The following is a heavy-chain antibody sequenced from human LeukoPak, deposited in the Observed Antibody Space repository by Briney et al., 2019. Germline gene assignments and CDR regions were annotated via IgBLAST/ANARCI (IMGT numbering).Heavy chain of an antibody. CDR1: GYSFTSYW. CDR2: IYPGDSDT. CDR3: ARQGSGYSPTYYYYMDV. Sequence: PGESLKISCKGSGYSFTSYWIGWVRQMPGKGLEWRGIIYPGDSDTRYSPSFQGQVTISADKSISTAYLQWSSLKASDTAMYYYARQGSGYSPTYYYYMDVWGKGTTVTISS. J-gene: IGHJ6*03. D-gene: IGHD5-18*01. V-gene: IGHV5-51*01.